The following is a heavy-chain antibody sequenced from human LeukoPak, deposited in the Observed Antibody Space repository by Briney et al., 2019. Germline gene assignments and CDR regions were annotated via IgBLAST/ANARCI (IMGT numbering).Heavy chain of an antibody. D-gene: IGHD6-13*01. CDR3: ARGRYSSSWTLYYYYYYTDV. CDR2: INPNSGGT. J-gene: IGHJ6*03. Sequence: ASVKVSCKASGYTFTGYYMHWVRQAPGQGLEWMGWINPNSGGTNYAQKFQGRVTMTRDTSISTAYMELSRLRSDDTAVYYCARGRYSSSWTLYYYYYYTDVCGKGTTVTASS. V-gene: IGHV1-2*02. CDR1: GYTFTGYY.